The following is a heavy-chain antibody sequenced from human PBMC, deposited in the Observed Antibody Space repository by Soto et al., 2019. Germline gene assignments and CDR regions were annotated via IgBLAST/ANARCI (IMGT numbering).Heavy chain of an antibody. V-gene: IGHV3-9*01. Sequence: EVQLVGSGGGLVKPGRSVRLSCAASGFTFAAYGMHWVRQAPGKGLEWVSGISWNSGSIGYADSVKGRFIISRDKAKNSLYLQMTNFRPEDTAFYGCEKVSTTHTLGPLDPWGQGPWVTVSS. J-gene: IGHJ5*02. CDR3: EKVSTTHTLGPLDP. CDR1: GFTFAAYG. CDR2: ISWNSGSI. D-gene: IGHD1-1*01.